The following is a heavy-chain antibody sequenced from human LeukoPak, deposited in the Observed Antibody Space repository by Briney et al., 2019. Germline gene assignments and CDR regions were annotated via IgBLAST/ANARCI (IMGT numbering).Heavy chain of an antibody. CDR3: ARGVGSAINKEAFDI. D-gene: IGHD6-25*01. V-gene: IGHV1-8*01. CDR2: FNPKSGNA. CDR1: GYSYTSYD. J-gene: IGHJ3*02. Sequence: ASVKVSCKASGYSYTSYDVNWVRQAPGQGLEWIGWFNPKSGNAGYAQKFQGRVTMTRNISMTTAYMELNSLTSEDTAVYYCARGVGSAINKEAFDIWGQGTVVTVSS.